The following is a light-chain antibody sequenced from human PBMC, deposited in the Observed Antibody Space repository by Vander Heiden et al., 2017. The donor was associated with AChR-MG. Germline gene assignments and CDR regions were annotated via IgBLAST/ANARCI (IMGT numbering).Light chain of an antibody. CDR1: QTVSSSY. Sequence: EIVLTQSPGTLSLSPGERATLSCRASQTVSSSYLAWYQQKPGQAPRLLIYDASNRASGTPDRFSGSGSGTDFTLTISGLEPEDFAVYYCQQYGSSPRTFGQRTKVEVK. CDR3: QQYGSSPRT. J-gene: IGKJ1*01. V-gene: IGKV3-20*01. CDR2: DAS.